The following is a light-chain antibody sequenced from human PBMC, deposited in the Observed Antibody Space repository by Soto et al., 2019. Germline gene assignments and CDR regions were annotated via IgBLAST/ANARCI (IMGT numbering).Light chain of an antibody. J-gene: IGKJ4*01. Sequence: EIVLTQSPATLSLSPGERATLSCRASQSVSGSRLAWYQQKPGQAPRLLIYGASTRATAIPARFSGSGSGTDFTLTVSSLQPEDFAVYYCQHDYNLLTFGGGTKVDIK. V-gene: IGKV3D-7*01. CDR3: QHDYNLLT. CDR1: QSVSGSR. CDR2: GAS.